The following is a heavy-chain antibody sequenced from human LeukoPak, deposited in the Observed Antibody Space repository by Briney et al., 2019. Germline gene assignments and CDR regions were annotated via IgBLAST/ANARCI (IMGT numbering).Heavy chain of an antibody. V-gene: IGHV3-23*01. D-gene: IGHD2-21*01. CDR2: ISANSYST. CDR3: ARAVVINFYYYYMDV. CDR1: GFTFSAYA. J-gene: IGHJ6*03. Sequence: GGSLRLSCAASGFTFSAYAMRWVRQAPGKGLEWVSSISANSYSTYYADTVKGRFTISRDNSKNTLYLQLNSLRAEDTAFYYCARAVVINFYYYYMDVWGKGTTVTVSS.